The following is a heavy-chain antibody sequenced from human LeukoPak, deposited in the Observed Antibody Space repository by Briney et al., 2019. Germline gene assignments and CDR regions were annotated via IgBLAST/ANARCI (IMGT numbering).Heavy chain of an antibody. V-gene: IGHV4-38-2*01. CDR1: GYSISSGYY. J-gene: IGHJ5*02. Sequence: SETLSLTCAVSGYSISSGYYWGWIRQPPGKGREWIGSIYHSGSTYYNPSLKSRVTISVDTSRNQFSLKLSSVTAADTAVYYCARCEYQLLSDPWGQGTLVTVSS. D-gene: IGHD2-2*01. CDR2: IYHSGST. CDR3: ARCEYQLLSDP.